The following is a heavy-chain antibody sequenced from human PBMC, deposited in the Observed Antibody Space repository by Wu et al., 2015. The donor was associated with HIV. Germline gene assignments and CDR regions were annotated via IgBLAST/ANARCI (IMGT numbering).Heavy chain of an antibody. J-gene: IGHJ5*02. V-gene: IGHV1-69*04. D-gene: IGHD2-2*01. CDR2: IVPILGIT. Sequence: QVHLVQSGAEVKKPGSSVKVSCKTSGDTFNFYALNWVRQAPGQGLEWMGRIVPILGITNYAQIFQGRFTMTADRFTNTAYMELSSLRSDDTAVYFCATASTGTIVPAILVLFSWFEDWGQGTLVTVSS. CDR3: ATASTGTIVPAILVLFSWFED. CDR1: GDTFNFYA.